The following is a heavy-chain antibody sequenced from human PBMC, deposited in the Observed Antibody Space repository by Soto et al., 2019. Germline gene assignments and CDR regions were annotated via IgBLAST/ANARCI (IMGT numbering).Heavy chain of an antibody. CDR2: INPNSGET. V-gene: IGHV1-2*02. CDR1: GYTFTDYY. CDR3: ATMLYYYYALDV. Sequence: ASVKVSCKASGYTFTDYYMHWVRLAPGQGLEWMGWINPNSGETNYPQKFQGRVSLTSDTSLSTAYMELTSLRSDDTAVYYCATMLYYYYALDVWGQGTTVTVSS. D-gene: IGHD3-16*01. J-gene: IGHJ6*02.